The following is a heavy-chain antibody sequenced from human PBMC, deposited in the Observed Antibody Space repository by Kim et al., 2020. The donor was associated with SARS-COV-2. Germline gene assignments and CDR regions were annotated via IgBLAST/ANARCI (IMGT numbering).Heavy chain of an antibody. J-gene: IGHJ6*02. CDR3: ARHLPDYGMDV. CDR2: T. V-gene: IGHV4-39*01. Sequence: TDYNPSLTSRVTISVDTSKNQFSLKLSSVTAADTAVYYCARHLPDYGMDVWGQGTTVTVSS.